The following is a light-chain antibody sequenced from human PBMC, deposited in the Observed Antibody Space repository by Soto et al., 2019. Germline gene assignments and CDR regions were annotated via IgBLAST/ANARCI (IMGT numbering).Light chain of an antibody. CDR3: QVWDSSSDPRGV. CDR1: NIGSKS. Sequence: LTQPPSVSVAPGKTARITSGGNNIGSKSVHWYQQKPGQAPVLVIYYDSDRPSGIPERFSGSNSGNTATLTISRVEAGDEADYYCQVWDSSSDPRGVFGTGTKLTVL. V-gene: IGLV3-21*04. J-gene: IGLJ1*01. CDR2: YDS.